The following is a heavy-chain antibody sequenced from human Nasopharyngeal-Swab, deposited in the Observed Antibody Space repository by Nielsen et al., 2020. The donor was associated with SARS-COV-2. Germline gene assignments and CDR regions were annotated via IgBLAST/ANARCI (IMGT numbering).Heavy chain of an antibody. V-gene: IGHV3-23*01. J-gene: IGHJ3*01. CDR3: AKDDVVRGDAFDF. CDR1: GFTFNIYA. D-gene: IGHD3-10*01. Sequence: GESLKISCAASGFTFNIYAMAWVRRAPGRGLELVSAISASGGSTYYRNSVKGRFSISRDNSKNTLFLQMNSLTVDDTALYYCAKDDVVRGDAFDFWGQWTMVTVSS. CDR2: ISASGGST.